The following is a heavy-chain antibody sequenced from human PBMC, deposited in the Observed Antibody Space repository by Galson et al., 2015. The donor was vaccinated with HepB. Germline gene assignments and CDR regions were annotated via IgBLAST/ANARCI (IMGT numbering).Heavy chain of an antibody. CDR1: GFTFSNYL. D-gene: IGHD3-22*01. J-gene: IGHJ4*02. Sequence: SLRPSCAASGFTFSNYLMTWVRQAPGKGLEWVANIKQDGSDKYYVDPVKGRFTISRDNAENSLYLQMNSLRAEDTAIYYCARVHIVEGTSPYRSFDYWGQGTLVTVSS. CDR2: IKQDGSDK. CDR3: ARVHIVEGTSPYRSFDY. V-gene: IGHV3-7*03.